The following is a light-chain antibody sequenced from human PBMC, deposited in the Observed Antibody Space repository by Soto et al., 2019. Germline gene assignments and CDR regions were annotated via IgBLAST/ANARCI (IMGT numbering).Light chain of an antibody. CDR3: SSYTTRVALGVR. J-gene: IGLJ2*01. V-gene: IGLV2-14*03. Sequence: QSALTQPASVSGSPGQSITISCTGTSSDIGGYNFVSWYQHHPGKAPKLMIFGVSDRPSGVSDRFSGSKSGNTASLTISGLQAEDEADYYCSSYTTRVALGVRFGGGTKLTVL. CDR2: GVS. CDR1: SSDIGGYNF.